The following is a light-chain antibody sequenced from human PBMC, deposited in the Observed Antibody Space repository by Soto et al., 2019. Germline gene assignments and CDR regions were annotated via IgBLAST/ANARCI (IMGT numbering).Light chain of an antibody. V-gene: IGLV1-51*01. CDR3: VTWDLSLSAGLL. Sequence: QSVLTQPPSVSAAPGQRVSISCSGGSSNIGKNSVSWYQQLPATAPKLLIFDDNQRPSGIPDRFSGSKSGTSATLDITGLQPAGEADYYCVTWDLSLSAGLLFGGGTKLTVL. J-gene: IGLJ2*01. CDR1: SSNIGKNS. CDR2: DDN.